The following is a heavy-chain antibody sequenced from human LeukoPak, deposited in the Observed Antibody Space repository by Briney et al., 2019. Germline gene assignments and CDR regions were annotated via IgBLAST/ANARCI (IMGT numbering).Heavy chain of an antibody. J-gene: IGHJ3*02. Sequence: PGESLKISCRGSGYSFTTYWIGWVRQMPGKGLEWMGIIYPGDSDTRYTPSFQGQVTMSADKSINTAYLQWSSLKASDTAIYYCARRWRRRDGYTDAFDIWGQGTMVTVSS. CDR1: GYSFTTYW. D-gene: IGHD5-24*01. CDR3: ARRWRRRDGYTDAFDI. CDR2: IYPGDSDT. V-gene: IGHV5-51*01.